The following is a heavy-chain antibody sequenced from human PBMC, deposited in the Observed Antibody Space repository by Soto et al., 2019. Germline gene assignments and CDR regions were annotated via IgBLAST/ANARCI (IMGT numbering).Heavy chain of an antibody. V-gene: IGHV3-23*01. D-gene: IGHD3-16*02. Sequence: GGSLRLSCAASGFTFSSYAMSWVRQAPGKGLEWVSAISGSGGSTYYADSVKGRFTISRDNSKNTLYLQMNSLRAEDTAVYYCAKDRKLMITFGGVISHAFDIWGQGTMVTVSS. CDR3: AKDRKLMITFGGVISHAFDI. J-gene: IGHJ3*02. CDR2: ISGSGGST. CDR1: GFTFSSYA.